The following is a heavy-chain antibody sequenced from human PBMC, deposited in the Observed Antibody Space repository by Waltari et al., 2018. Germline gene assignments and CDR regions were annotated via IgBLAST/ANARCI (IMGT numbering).Heavy chain of an antibody. CDR1: GGTFSSYA. Sequence: QVQLVQSGAEVKKPGSSVKVSCKASGGTFSSYAISWVRQAPGQGLEWMGGIIPIFGTANYAQTFQGRVTITADESTSTAYMELSSLRSEDTAVYYCARTYSEGYCSSTSCPDFDYWGQGTLVTVSS. J-gene: IGHJ4*02. D-gene: IGHD2-2*01. CDR3: ARTYSEGYCSSTSCPDFDY. CDR2: IIPIFGTA. V-gene: IGHV1-69*12.